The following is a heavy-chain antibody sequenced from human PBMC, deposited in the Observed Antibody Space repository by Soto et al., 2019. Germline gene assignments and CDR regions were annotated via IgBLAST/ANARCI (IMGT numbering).Heavy chain of an antibody. CDR1: GFTFSSYG. V-gene: IGHV3-23*01. CDR3: AKDRRAGGNYGFYSDF. Sequence: EVQLLESGGGLVQPGGSLRLSCAASGFTFSSYGMTWVHQAPGKRLEWVSFSSATGAGTYYADSVKGRFTISRDNSKNTLYLQMTSLRADDTAVYYCAKDRRAGGNYGFYSDFWGQGALVIVSS. D-gene: IGHD1-7*01. CDR2: SSATGAGT. J-gene: IGHJ4*02.